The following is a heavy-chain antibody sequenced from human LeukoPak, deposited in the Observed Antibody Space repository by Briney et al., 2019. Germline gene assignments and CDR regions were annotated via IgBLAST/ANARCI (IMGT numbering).Heavy chain of an antibody. CDR2: INHSGRT. Sequence: SETLSLTCAVYGGSFSDYFWGWIRQPPGKGLEWFGEINHSGRTYYNQSLKSRVTISVDTSKNQFSLNLSSVTAADTAVYYCARDVVVVPAAIHYGMDVWGEGTTVTVSS. V-gene: IGHV4-34*01. D-gene: IGHD2-2*01. CDR1: GGSFSDYF. CDR3: ARDVVVVPAAIHYGMDV. J-gene: IGHJ6*04.